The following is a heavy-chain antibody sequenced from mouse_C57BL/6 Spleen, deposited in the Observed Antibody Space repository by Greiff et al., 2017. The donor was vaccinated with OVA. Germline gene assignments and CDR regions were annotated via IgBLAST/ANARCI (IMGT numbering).Heavy chain of an antibody. CDR3: ASPSSYGSSYRYFAY. Sequence: VQLQQSGPELVKPGASVKISCKASGYTFTDYYMNWVKQSHGKSLEWIGDINPNNGGTSYNQKFKGKATLTVDKSSSTAYMELRSLTSEDSAVYYCASPSSYGSSYRYFAYWGQGTTLTVSS. V-gene: IGHV1-26*01. D-gene: IGHD1-1*01. CDR1: GYTFTDYY. CDR2: INPNNGGT. J-gene: IGHJ2*01.